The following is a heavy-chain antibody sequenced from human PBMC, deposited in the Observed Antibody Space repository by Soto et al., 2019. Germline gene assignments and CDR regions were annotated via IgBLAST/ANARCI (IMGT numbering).Heavy chain of an antibody. CDR2: ISSSGTTI. Sequence: EVQLVESGGGLVQPGGSLRLACAASGFTFSSYSMNCVRQAPGKRLEWVSYISSSGTTIYYADSVKGRFSVSRDNAKNSLYLQMNSLRDEDTAVYYCARDLRMVYAIDFDYWGQGTLVTVSS. CDR3: ARDLRMVYAIDFDY. J-gene: IGHJ4*02. V-gene: IGHV3-48*02. CDR1: GFTFSSYS. D-gene: IGHD2-8*01.